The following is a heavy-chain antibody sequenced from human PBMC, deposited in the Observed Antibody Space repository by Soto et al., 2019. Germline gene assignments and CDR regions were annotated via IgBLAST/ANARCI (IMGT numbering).Heavy chain of an antibody. J-gene: IGHJ4*02. CDR1: GFNFSRYA. V-gene: IGHV3-23*01. Sequence: GGSMRFPCAASGFNFSRYAMRWVRQAPGQGLEWVSDISGSGGSTYYADSVKGRFTSSRDNSKNTLCLQMHSQRTEDPAVDSCAPRSSSVAEAGSCCGQGTLVTVSS. CDR3: APRSSSVAEAGSC. CDR2: ISGSGGST. D-gene: IGHD6-13*01.